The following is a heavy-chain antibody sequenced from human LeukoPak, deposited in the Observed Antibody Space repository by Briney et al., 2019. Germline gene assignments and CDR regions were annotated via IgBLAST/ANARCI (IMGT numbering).Heavy chain of an antibody. D-gene: IGHD4-23*01. Sequence: SVKVSCKASGGTFSSYAISWVRQAPGQGLEWMGGIIPIFGTANYAQKFQGRVTITADESTTTAYLELSSLRSEDTAVYYCARGDSVPLGGGNLLRVLYFNDWGQGTLVAVSS. CDR3: ARGDSVPLGGGNLLRVLYFND. CDR1: GGTFSSYA. J-gene: IGHJ1*01. CDR2: IIPIFGTA. V-gene: IGHV1-69*13.